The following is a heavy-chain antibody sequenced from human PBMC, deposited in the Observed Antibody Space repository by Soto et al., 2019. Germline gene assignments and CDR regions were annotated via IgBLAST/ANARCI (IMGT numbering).Heavy chain of an antibody. J-gene: IGHJ5*02. D-gene: IGHD1-7*01. CDR3: ARLIPPGWNYWREGLRNWFDP. CDR2: IYYSGST. Sequence: QLQLQESGPGLVKPSETLSLTCTVSGGSISSSSYYWGWIRQPPGKGLEWIGSIYYSGSTYYNPSPKSRVTISVDTSKNQFSLKLSSVTAADTAVYYCARLIPPGWNYWREGLRNWFDPWGQGTLVTVSS. V-gene: IGHV4-39*01. CDR1: GGSISSSSYY.